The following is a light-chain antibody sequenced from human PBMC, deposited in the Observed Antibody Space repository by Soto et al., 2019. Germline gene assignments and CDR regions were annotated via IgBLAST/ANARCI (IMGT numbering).Light chain of an antibody. Sequence: DIQMTQSPSTLSAFVGDRVTITCRASQSVNSWLAWYQQRPGKAPKLLIYDASTLESGVPSRFSGSGSGTEFTLTISSLHPDDFATYYCHQYNSYHTFGGGTKVDIK. CDR2: DAS. CDR1: QSVNSW. V-gene: IGKV1-5*01. CDR3: HQYNSYHT. J-gene: IGKJ4*01.